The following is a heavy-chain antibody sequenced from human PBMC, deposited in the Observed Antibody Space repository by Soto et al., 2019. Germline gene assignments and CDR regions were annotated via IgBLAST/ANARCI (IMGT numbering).Heavy chain of an antibody. CDR2: IYPGDSDT. J-gene: IGHJ5*02. Sequence: PGESLKISCKGSGYSFTSNWIGWVRQMPGKGLERMGIIYPGDSDTRYSPSFQGQVTISADKSITTAYLQWSSLKASDTAMYYCERLLDTSAWYDHWGQGTPVTVSS. V-gene: IGHV5-51*01. CDR3: ERLLDTSAWYDH. CDR1: GYSFTSNW. D-gene: IGHD6-19*01.